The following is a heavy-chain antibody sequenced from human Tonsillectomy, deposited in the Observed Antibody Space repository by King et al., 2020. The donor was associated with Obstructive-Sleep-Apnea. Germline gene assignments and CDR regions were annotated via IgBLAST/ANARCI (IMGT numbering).Heavy chain of an antibody. Sequence: VQLVDSGGGLVKPGGSLRLSCAASGFTFSDYYMSWIRQAPGKGLEWVSYISSSSSYTNYADSVKGRFTISRDNAKNSLYLQMNSLRAEDTAVYYCARDYRGSGYYGSGNYHNLDYWGQGTLVTVSS. CDR3: ARDYRGSGYYGSGNYHNLDY. J-gene: IGHJ4*02. CDR1: GFTFSDYY. CDR2: ISSSSSYT. V-gene: IGHV3-11*06. D-gene: IGHD3-10*01.